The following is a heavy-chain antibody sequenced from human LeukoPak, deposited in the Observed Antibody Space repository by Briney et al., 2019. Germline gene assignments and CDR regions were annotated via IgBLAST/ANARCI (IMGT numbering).Heavy chain of an antibody. CDR3: ARGANWGSPDY. D-gene: IGHD7-27*01. J-gene: IGHJ4*02. V-gene: IGHV4-59*01. CDR2: IYYSGTT. Sequence: SETLSLTCTVSGGSISSDYWSWIRQSPGKGLEWIGYIYYSGTTSYNPSLKSRVTISLDTSKNQFSLKLSSVTAADTAVYYRARGANWGSPDYWGQGTLVTVSS. CDR1: GGSISSDY.